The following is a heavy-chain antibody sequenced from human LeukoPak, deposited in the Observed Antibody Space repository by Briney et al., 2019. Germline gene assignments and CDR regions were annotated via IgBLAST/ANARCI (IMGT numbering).Heavy chain of an antibody. V-gene: IGHV3-48*01. CDR3: ARLYSYGLDY. Sequence: GGSLRLSCAASGFTFKNEPMNWLRQTPDKGLEWISNIRDDGDSVYYADSVRGRFTVSRDNARDSLYLQMNSLRAEDTAVYYCARLYSYGLDYWGQGTLVTVSS. CDR1: GFTFKNEP. CDR2: IRDDGDSV. J-gene: IGHJ4*02. D-gene: IGHD5-18*01.